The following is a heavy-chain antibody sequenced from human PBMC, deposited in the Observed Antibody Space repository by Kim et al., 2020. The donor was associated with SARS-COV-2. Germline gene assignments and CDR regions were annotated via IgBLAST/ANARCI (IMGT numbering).Heavy chain of an antibody. CDR2: INLSGGRT. D-gene: IGHD6-25*01. J-gene: IGHJ3*02. V-gene: IGHV1-46*01. CDR1: GYTFTTYY. Sequence: ASVKVSCKASGYTFTTYYMHWVRQAPGQGLEWMGTINLSGGRTYYAQKFQGRVTMTRDTSTSTVYMELSSLRSEDTALYYCARGGYYANAFDIWGQGTMVTVSS. CDR3: ARGGYYANAFDI.